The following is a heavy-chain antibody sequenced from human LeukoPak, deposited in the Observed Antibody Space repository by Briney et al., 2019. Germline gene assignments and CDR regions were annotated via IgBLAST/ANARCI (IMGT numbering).Heavy chain of an antibody. CDR2: INPNSGGT. CDR3: ARDPRYRSGGSCQY. D-gene: IGHD2-15*01. Sequence: GASVKVSCKASGYTFTGYYMHWVRQAPGQGLEWMGRINPNSGGTNYAQKFQGRVTMTRDTSISTAYMELSRLRSDDTAVYYCARDPRYRSGGSCQYWGQGTLVTVSS. V-gene: IGHV1-2*06. CDR1: GYTFTGYY. J-gene: IGHJ4*02.